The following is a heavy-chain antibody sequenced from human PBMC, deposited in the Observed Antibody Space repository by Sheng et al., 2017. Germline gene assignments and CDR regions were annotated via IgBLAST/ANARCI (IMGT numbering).Heavy chain of an antibody. Sequence: QVQLQESGPGLVKPSQTRFLTCSVSGDSLRSGIYKWSWVRQPAGEGLEWIGRIYTSGSTNYNPSLMSRVTMSIDTSINQFYLKLNSVTAADTAVYYCTRGYQGATAGAYWGQGTAVTVSS. D-gene: IGHD1-26*01. J-gene: IGHJ4*02. CDR3: TRGYQGATAGAY. CDR2: IYTSGST. V-gene: IGHV4-61*02. CDR1: GDSLRSGIYK.